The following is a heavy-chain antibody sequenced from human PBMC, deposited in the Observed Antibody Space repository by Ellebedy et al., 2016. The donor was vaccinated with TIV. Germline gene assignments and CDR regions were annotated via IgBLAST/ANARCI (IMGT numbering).Heavy chain of an antibody. V-gene: IGHV3-23*01. CDR2: IGNSGGST. D-gene: IGHD4-11*01. Sequence: PGGSLRLSCAASGFTFTNYAMNWVRQAPGKGPEWVSGIGNSGGSTYYADSVKGRFTISRDNSKNTLYLQMNSLRAEDTAMYYCAVKITTIYWGQGTLVTVSS. CDR3: AVKITTIY. J-gene: IGHJ4*02. CDR1: GFTFTNYA.